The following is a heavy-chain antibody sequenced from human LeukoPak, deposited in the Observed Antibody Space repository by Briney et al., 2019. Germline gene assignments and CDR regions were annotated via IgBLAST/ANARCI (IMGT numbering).Heavy chain of an antibody. J-gene: IGHJ3*02. CDR3: ARDKTYYYDSNGYRRAFDI. D-gene: IGHD3-22*01. Sequence: PSETLSLTCTVSGGSVSSGNYYWTRIRQPAGKGLEWIGRIYTSGSTNYNPSLKSRVTISIDASKNQFSLRLSSVTAADTAVYYCARDKTYYYDSNGYRRAFDIWGQGTMVTVSS. CDR2: IYTSGST. V-gene: IGHV4-61*02. CDR1: GGSVSSGNYY.